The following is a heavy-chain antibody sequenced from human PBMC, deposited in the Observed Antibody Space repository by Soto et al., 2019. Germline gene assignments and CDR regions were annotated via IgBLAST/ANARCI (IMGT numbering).Heavy chain of an antibody. CDR3: VRDQKYFRVNGNWFDS. J-gene: IGHJ5*01. CDR2: VSGNNGAS. D-gene: IGHD2-2*01. CDR1: GYTSADFG. V-gene: IGHV1-18*04. Sequence: ASVKVSCKASGYTSADFGISWVRQAPGQGLEWMGWVSGNNGASNPAPKVQGRITMTLDTSTGVSYMALRSLRSDDTAIYYCVRDQKYFRVNGNWFDSWGQGALVTVSS.